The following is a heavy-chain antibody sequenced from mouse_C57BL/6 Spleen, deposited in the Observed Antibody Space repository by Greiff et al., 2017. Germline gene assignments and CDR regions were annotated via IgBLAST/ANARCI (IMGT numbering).Heavy chain of an antibody. CDR2: IDPETGGT. V-gene: IGHV1-15*01. CDR3: TRGGGYYGYFDV. CDR1: GYTFTDYE. D-gene: IGHD2-2*01. Sequence: VQLQESGAELVRPGASVTLSCKASGYTFTDYEMHWVKQTPVHGLEWIGAIDPETGGTAYNQKFKGKAILTADKSSSTAYMELRSLTSEDSAVYYCTRGGGYYGYFDVWGTGTTVTVSS. J-gene: IGHJ1*03.